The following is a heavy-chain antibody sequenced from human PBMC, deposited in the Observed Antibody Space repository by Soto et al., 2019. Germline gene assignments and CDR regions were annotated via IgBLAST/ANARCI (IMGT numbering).Heavy chain of an antibody. CDR1: GYTFTSCG. Sequence: SVKVSCKASGYTFTSCGISWVRQAPGQGLEWMGGIKPISDITNYAQRFQGRVTFTADASTSTVYLELSSLRSEDTAMYYCARDPSTINKLIGVWFDPWGQGTLVTVSS. V-gene: IGHV1-69*13. CDR2: IKPISDIT. CDR3: ARDPSTINKLIGVWFDP. D-gene: IGHD4-4*01. J-gene: IGHJ5*02.